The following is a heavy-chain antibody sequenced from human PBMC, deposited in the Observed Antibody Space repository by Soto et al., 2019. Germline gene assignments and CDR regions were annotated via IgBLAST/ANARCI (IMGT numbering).Heavy chain of an antibody. CDR3: ARRDYDVNWLDP. CDR1: GGSISSSSYY. V-gene: IGHV4-39*01. D-gene: IGHD4-17*01. CDR2: IYYSGST. J-gene: IGHJ5*02. Sequence: SETLSLTCTVSGGSISSSSYYWGWIRQPPGKGLEWIGSIYYSGSTYYNPSLKSRVTISVDTSKNQFSLKLSSVTAADTAVYYCARRDYDVNWLDPWGQGTLVTVSS.